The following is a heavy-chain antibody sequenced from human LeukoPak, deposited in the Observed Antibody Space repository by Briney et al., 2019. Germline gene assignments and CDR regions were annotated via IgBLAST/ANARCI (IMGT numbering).Heavy chain of an antibody. CDR1: GFTFSSYA. CDR2: ISGSGGST. Sequence: RSGGSLRLSCAASGFTFSSYAMSWARQAPGKGLEWVSAISGSGGSTYYADSVKGRFTTSRDNSKNTLYLQMNSLRAEDTAVYYCAKDTVPGDYWGQGTLVTVSS. J-gene: IGHJ4*02. D-gene: IGHD2-2*01. CDR3: AKDTVPGDY. V-gene: IGHV3-23*01.